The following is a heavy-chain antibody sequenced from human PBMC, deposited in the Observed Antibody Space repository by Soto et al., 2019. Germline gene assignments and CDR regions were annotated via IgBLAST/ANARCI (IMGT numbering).Heavy chain of an antibody. V-gene: IGHV3-23*01. CDR3: AKGSTVTTSAGMDV. CDR1: GFTFSSYG. D-gene: IGHD4-17*01. Sequence: GGSLRLSCAASGFTFSSYGMSWVRQAPGKGLEWVSVISGSGGSTYYTDSVKGRFTISRDNSKNTLYLQMNSLRAEDTVVYYCAKGSTVTTSAGMDVWGRGTTVTVSS. J-gene: IGHJ6*02. CDR2: ISGSGGST.